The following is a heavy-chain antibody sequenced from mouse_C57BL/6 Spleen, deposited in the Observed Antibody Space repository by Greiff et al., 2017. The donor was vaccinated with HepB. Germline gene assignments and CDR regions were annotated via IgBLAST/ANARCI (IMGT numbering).Heavy chain of an antibody. J-gene: IGHJ2*01. V-gene: IGHV5-4*01. D-gene: IGHD4-1*01. CDR3: ARDRNDGNWFDY. CDR1: GFTFSSYA. Sequence: EVQVVESGGGLVKPGGSLKLSCAVSGFTFSSYAMSWVRQTPEKRLEWVATISDGGSYTYYPDNVKGRFTISRDNAKNNLYLQMSHLKSEDTAMYYCARDRNDGNWFDYWGQGTTLTVSS. CDR2: ISDGGSYT.